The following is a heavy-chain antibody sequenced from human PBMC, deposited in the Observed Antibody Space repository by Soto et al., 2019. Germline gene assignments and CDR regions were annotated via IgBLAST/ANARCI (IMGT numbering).Heavy chain of an antibody. D-gene: IGHD3-16*01. J-gene: IGHJ6*02. CDR3: ARVYGGGSYYYYGMEV. CDR2: IIPIFGTA. CDR1: GGTFSSYA. Sequence: QVQLVQSGAEVKKPGSSVKVSCKASGGTFSSYALSWVRQAPGQGLEWMGGIIPIFGTANYAQKFQGRVTLPADGSTITAYMDLISLRSEDTAVYYCARVYGGGSYYYYGMEVWGQGTTVTVSS. V-gene: IGHV1-69*12.